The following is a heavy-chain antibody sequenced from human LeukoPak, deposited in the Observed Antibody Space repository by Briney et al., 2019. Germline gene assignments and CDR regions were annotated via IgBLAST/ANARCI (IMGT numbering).Heavy chain of an antibody. Sequence: SETLSLTCAVYGGSFSGYYWSWIRQPPGKGLEWIGEINHSGSTNYNPSLKSRVTISVDTSKNQFSLKLSSVTAADTAVYYCARGKVVVTYHGMDVWGQGTTVTVSS. J-gene: IGHJ6*02. D-gene: IGHD2-21*02. CDR2: INHSGST. CDR3: ARGKVVVTYHGMDV. V-gene: IGHV4-34*01. CDR1: GGSFSGYY.